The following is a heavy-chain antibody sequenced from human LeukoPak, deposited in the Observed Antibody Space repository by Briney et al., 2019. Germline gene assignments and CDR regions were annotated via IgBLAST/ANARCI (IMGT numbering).Heavy chain of an antibody. CDR2: VSWDSSNT. J-gene: IGHJ6*02. CDR1: GFTFDDYT. V-gene: IGHV3-43*01. D-gene: IGHD2-8*02. CDR3: TRVQAGRSGLMDV. Sequence: GGSLRLSCAASGFTFDDYTMHWVRQAPGKGLEWVSLVSWDSSNTYYADSVEGRFTISRDNSKNSLYLQMNSLRAEDTALYYCTRVQAGRSGLMDVWGRGTTVTVSS.